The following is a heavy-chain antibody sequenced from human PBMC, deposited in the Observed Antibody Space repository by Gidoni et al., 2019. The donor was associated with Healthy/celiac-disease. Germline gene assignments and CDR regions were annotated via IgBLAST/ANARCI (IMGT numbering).Heavy chain of an antibody. CDR1: GGSISSSSYY. V-gene: IGHV4-39*02. CDR3: AREVCGGSCYTYYYYYGMDV. J-gene: IGHJ6*02. Sequence: QLQLQESGPGLVKPSETLSLTCTVSGGSISSSSYYWGWIRQPPGKGLEWIGRIYYSGSTYYNPSLKSRVTISVDTSKNQFSLKLSSVTAADTAVYYCAREVCGGSCYTYYYYYGMDVWGQGTTVTVSS. D-gene: IGHD2-15*01. CDR2: IYYSGST.